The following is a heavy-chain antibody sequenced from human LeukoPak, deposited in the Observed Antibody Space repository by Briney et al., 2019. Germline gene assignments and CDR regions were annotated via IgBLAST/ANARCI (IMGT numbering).Heavy chain of an antibody. V-gene: IGHV3-7*01. CDR2: IKQDGSEK. D-gene: IGHD4/OR15-4a*01. J-gene: IGHJ4*02. Sequence: GGSLRLSCAASGFTFSSYWMSWVRQAPGKGLEWVANIKQDGSEKYYVDSVKGRFTISRDNAKNSLYLQMNSLRAVDTAVYYCARGGQPMLTEYYFDYWGQGTLVTVSS. CDR3: ARGGQPMLTEYYFDY. CDR1: GFTFSSYW.